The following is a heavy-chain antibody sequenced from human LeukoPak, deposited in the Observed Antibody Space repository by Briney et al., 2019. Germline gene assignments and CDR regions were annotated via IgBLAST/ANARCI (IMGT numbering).Heavy chain of an antibody. J-gene: IGHJ4*02. CDR3: ARETYDNSGYPLVTFDY. CDR1: GGSFSGYY. CDR2: IYYSGST. V-gene: IGHV4-34*01. D-gene: IGHD3-22*01. Sequence: SETLSLTCAVYGGSFSGYYWSWIRQPPGKGLEWIGGIYYSGSTYYNPSLKSRVTISVDTSKNQFSLKLSSVTAADTAVYYCARETYDNSGYPLVTFDYWGQGTLVTVSS.